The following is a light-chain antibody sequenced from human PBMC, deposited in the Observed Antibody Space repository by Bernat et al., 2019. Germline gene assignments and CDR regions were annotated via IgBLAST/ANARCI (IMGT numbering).Light chain of an antibody. J-gene: IGKJ4*01. V-gene: IGKV1-16*01. CDR1: QDISKY. Sequence: DIQMTQSPSSLSASVGDRVTITCRATQDISKYLAWFQQKPGKAPKSLIYGAYILYSGVPSSFSGSGSGPDFTPTIRRLQPEDLTTYCWKQYDRHPLTFGGETKVEVK. CDR2: GAY. CDR3: KQYDRHPLT.